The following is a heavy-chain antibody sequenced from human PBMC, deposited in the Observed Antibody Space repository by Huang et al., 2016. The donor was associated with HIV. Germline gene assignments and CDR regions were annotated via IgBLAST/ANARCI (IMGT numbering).Heavy chain of an antibody. Sequence: QVQLEQSGSELKKPGASVRISCRASGYTFTEDAMNWVRQAPGQGLEWLGWINTHTGKPTYAHGFKGRFVFSLDTSVSTADLQISSLQTDDTAIYYCARGIVVTSINWFDPWGQGTLVTVSS. D-gene: IGHD2-21*02. CDR2: INTHTGKP. CDR1: GYTFTEDA. V-gene: IGHV7-4-1*02. J-gene: IGHJ5*02. CDR3: ARGIVVTSINWFDP.